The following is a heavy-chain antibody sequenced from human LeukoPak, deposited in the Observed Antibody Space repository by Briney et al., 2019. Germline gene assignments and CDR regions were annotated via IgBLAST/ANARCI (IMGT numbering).Heavy chain of an antibody. CDR1: GGSISGYY. D-gene: IGHD3-3*01. CDR3: ARAAWASYDFWSGYSYYFDY. J-gene: IGHJ4*02. CDR2: IYHSGST. Sequence: SETLPLTWTVSGGSISGYYWSWIRQPPGKGLEWIGYIYHSGSTNYNPSLKSRVTISVDTSKNQFSLKLSSVTAADTAVYYCARAAWASYDFWSGYSYYFDYWGQGTLVTVSS. V-gene: IGHV4-59*01.